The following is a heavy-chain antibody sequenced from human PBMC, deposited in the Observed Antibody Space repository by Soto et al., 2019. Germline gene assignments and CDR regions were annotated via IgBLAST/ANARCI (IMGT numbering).Heavy chain of an antibody. J-gene: IGHJ3*02. CDR3: AKALPRSDAFDI. CDR2: IRSFDYRT. Sequence: PGGSLRLSCTASGFAFSQYGMSWVRQAPGKGLEWVSSIRSFDYRTNYADSVKGRFTISRDNSKNTLYLQMNSLRAEDTAVYYCAKALPRSDAFDIWGQGTMVTVSS. V-gene: IGHV3-23*01. CDR1: GFAFSQYG.